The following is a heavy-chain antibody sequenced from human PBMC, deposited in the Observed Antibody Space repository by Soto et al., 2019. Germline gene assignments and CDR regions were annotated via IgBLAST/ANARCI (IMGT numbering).Heavy chain of an antibody. D-gene: IGHD3-10*01. CDR2: INDSGNI. CDR1: GGSFSGYQ. CDR3: ARGLILWFGELSRRGGYYYYMDV. Sequence: QVQLQQWGAGLLKPSETLSLTCAVYGGSFSGYQWTWIRQTPGKGLEWIGEINDSGNINYNPSLKSRVTIFLCTPKKQFSLKLSSVTAADTAVYYCARGLILWFGELSRRGGYYYYMDVWGEGTTVIVSS. J-gene: IGHJ6*03. V-gene: IGHV4-34*01.